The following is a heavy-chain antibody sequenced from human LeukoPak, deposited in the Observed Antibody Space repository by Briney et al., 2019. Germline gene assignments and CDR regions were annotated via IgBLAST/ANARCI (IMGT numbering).Heavy chain of an antibody. J-gene: IGHJ6*03. CDR3: TRGGEGYSSSWYITYYYYYYMDV. D-gene: IGHD6-13*01. CDR2: IRSKAYVGTT. CDR1: GFTFGYYA. Sequence: GGSLRLSCTASGFTFGYYAMSWFRQAPAKGLEWVGFIRSKAYVGTTEYAASVKGRFTISRDDSKSIAYLQMNSLKTEDTAVYYCTRGGEGYSSSWYITYYYYYYMDVWGKGTTVTVSS. V-gene: IGHV3-49*03.